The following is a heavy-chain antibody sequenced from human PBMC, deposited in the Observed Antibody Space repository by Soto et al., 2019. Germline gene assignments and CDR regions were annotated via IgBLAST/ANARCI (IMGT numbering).Heavy chain of an antibody. Sequence: ASVKVSCKASGGTFSSYTISWVRQAPGQGLEWMGRIIPILGIANYAQKFQGRVTITADKSTSTAYMELSSLRSEDTAVYYCARDIWKGADWFDPWGQGTLVTVSS. J-gene: IGHJ5*02. V-gene: IGHV1-69*04. CDR1: GGTFSSYT. CDR2: IIPILGIA. CDR3: ARDIWKGADWFDP. D-gene: IGHD3-3*01.